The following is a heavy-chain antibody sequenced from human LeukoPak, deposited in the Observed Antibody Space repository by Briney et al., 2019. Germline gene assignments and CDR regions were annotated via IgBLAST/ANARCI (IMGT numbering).Heavy chain of an antibody. V-gene: IGHV3-48*02. J-gene: IGHJ4*01. CDR3: ARRKNSDC. CDR2: ISSGSSTI. CDR1: GFTFSSYS. Sequence: PWGSPRLSCAASGFTFSSYSMNWVGQAPGKGLEWISYISSGSSTIYYADSVKGRFTISRDNAKNSLYLQMNSLRDEDTAVYYCARRKNSDCWGHANLVTVSS.